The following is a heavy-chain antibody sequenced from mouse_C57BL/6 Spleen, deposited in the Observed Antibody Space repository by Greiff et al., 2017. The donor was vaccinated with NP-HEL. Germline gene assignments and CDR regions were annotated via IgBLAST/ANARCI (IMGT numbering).Heavy chain of an antibody. V-gene: IGHV1-69*01. CDR3: ARAGELFAY. CDR1: GYTFTSYW. J-gene: IGHJ3*01. CDR2: IDPSDSYT. Sequence: QVQLKQPGAELVMPGASVKLSCKASGYTFTSYWMHWVKQRPGQGLEWIGEIDPSDSYTNYNQKFKGKSTLTVDKSSSTAYMQLSSLTSEDSAVYYCARAGELFAYWGQGTLVTVSA.